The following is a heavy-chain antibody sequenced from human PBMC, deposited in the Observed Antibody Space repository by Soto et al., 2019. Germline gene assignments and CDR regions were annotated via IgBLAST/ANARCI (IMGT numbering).Heavy chain of an antibody. V-gene: IGHV1-18*04. CDR2: ISGKKGNT. CDR3: ARGSSGSGYEH. Sequence: ASVKVSCKASGCTFTSYDISWVRQAPGQGLEWMGWISGKKGNTNYAQKLQGRVTMTTDTSTSTAHMEVRSLRSDDTAVYYCARGSSGSGYEHWGQGTLVTVSS. D-gene: IGHD5-12*01. J-gene: IGHJ1*01. CDR1: GCTFTSYD.